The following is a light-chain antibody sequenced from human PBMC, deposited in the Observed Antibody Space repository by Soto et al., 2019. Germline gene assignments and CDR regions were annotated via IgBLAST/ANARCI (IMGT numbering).Light chain of an antibody. CDR2: GAS. J-gene: IGKJ5*01. CDR1: QSVSSK. Sequence: EKVRTHSPATLSVSPEEGATLSCRASQSVSSKLAWYQQKPGQAPRLLIYGASTRATGIPARFSGSGSGTEFTLIISRLEPEDFAVYYCQQYNNWPPITFGQGTRLEIK. V-gene: IGKV3-15*01. CDR3: QQYNNWPPIT.